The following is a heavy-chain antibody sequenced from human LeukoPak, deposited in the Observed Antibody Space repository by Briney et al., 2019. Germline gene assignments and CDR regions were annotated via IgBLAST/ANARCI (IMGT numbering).Heavy chain of an antibody. CDR1: GGSISSSSYY. CDR3: ARDDSSGYYPLYYFDY. D-gene: IGHD3-22*01. J-gene: IGHJ4*02. Sequence: PSETLSLTCTVSGGSISSSSYYWGWIRQPPGKGLEWIGSIYYSGSTYYNPSLKSRVTISVDTSKNQFSLKLSSVTAADTAVYYCARDDSSGYYPLYYFDYWGQGTLVTVSS. CDR2: IYYSGST. V-gene: IGHV4-39*01.